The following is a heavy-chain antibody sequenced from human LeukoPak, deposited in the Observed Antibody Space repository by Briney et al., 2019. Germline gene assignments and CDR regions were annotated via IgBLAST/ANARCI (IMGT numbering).Heavy chain of an antibody. V-gene: IGHV3-7*01. CDR2: IDKNGREK. D-gene: IGHD3-10*01. CDR1: GFTFSKYW. Sequence: GGSLRLSCTVSGFTFSKYWMRWVRQAPGKGLEWVASIDKNGREKRYVDSVEGRFTISRDNAKNSVYLQMTSLGAEDTGVYYCATYTQNFGAPGTDYWGQGTMVTVSS. CDR3: ATYTQNFGAPGTDY. J-gene: IGHJ3*01.